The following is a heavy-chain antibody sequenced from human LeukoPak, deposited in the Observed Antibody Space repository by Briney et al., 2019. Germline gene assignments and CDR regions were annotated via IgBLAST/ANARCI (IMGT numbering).Heavy chain of an antibody. Sequence: SETLSLTCAVYGGSFSGYYWSWIRQPPGKGLEWIGEINHSGSTNYNPSLKSRVTISVDTSKNQFSLKLSSVTAADTAVYYCARYSSSWYRESYFDYWGQGTLVTVSS. V-gene: IGHV4-34*01. D-gene: IGHD6-13*01. CDR2: INHSGST. J-gene: IGHJ4*02. CDR3: ARYSSSWYRESYFDY. CDR1: GGSFSGYY.